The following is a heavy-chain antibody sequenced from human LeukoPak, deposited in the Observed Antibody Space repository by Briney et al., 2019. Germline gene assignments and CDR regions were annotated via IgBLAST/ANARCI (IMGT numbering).Heavy chain of an antibody. D-gene: IGHD3-3*01. CDR3: ARDYDFWSGYSYFDY. J-gene: IGHJ4*02. Sequence: ASVKVSCKASGYTFTSYGISWLRQAPGQGLEWMGWISAYNGNTNYAQKLQGRVTMTTDTSTSTAYMELRSLRSDDTAVYYCARDYDFWSGYSYFDYWGQGTLVTVSS. CDR1: GYTFTSYG. V-gene: IGHV1-18*01. CDR2: ISAYNGNT.